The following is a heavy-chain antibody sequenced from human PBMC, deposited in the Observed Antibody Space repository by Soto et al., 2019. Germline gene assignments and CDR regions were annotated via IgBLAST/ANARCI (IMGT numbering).Heavy chain of an antibody. D-gene: IGHD6-19*01. Sequence: SETLSLTCTVSGHSLSSGGYYWSWIRQHPGKGLEWVGYIYFTGTTLYNPSLKSRLAISVDTSKNQFSLKLTSVTAADTAVYYCARDWGSSGWPNWGQGVLVTVS. V-gene: IGHV4-31*03. CDR2: IYFTGTT. J-gene: IGHJ4*02. CDR1: GHSLSSGGYY. CDR3: ARDWGSSGWPN.